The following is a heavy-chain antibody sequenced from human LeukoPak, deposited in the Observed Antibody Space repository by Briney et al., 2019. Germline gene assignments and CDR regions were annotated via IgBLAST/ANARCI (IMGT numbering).Heavy chain of an antibody. Sequence: GGSLRLSCAASGFTFSSYAMHWVRQAPGKGLEWVAVISYDGSNKYYADSVKGRFTISRDNSKNTLYLQMNSLRAEDTAVYYCARGPSGGSCWGQGTLVTVSS. J-gene: IGHJ4*02. CDR1: GFTFSSYA. D-gene: IGHD2-15*01. CDR2: ISYDGSNK. CDR3: ARGPSGGSC. V-gene: IGHV3-30*04.